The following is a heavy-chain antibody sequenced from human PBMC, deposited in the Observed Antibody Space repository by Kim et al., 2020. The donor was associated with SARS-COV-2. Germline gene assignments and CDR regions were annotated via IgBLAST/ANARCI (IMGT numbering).Heavy chain of an antibody. CDR2: INHSGSP. CDR3: ARYSPAGGSYYWYFDL. Sequence: SETLSLTCAVYGGSFSGFYWSWIRQPPGKGLEWIGEINHSGSPIYYSSLKSRVTISVDTSKNQFSLKLSSVTAADTAVYYCARYSPAGGSYYWYFDLWG. CDR1: GGSFSGFY. D-gene: IGHD2-21*01. J-gene: IGHJ2*01. V-gene: IGHV4-34*01.